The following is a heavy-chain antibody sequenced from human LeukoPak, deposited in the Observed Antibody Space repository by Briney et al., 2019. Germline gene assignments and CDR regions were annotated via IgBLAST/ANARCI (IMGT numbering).Heavy chain of an antibody. CDR3: ARVVASTSIDS. CDR2: IFHTGDV. J-gene: IGHJ4*02. Sequence: SETLSLTCTVSGYSINSGYFCGWVRQPPAKDPQWIGSIFHTGDVYYNPSLRSRVTLSIDTSRNQVSLKVTSVTAADTALYYCARVVASTSIDSWGQGILVTVSS. CDR1: GYSINSGYF. D-gene: IGHD2-15*01. V-gene: IGHV4-38-2*02.